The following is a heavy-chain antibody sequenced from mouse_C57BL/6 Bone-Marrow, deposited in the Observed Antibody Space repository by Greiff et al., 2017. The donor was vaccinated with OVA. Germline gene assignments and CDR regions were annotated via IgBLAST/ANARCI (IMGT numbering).Heavy chain of an antibody. CDR2: IWGVGST. CDR1: GFSLTSYG. Sequence: VQLQESGPGLVAPSQSLSITCTVSGFSLTSYGIDWVRQSPGKGLEWLGVIWGVGSTNYNSALKSRLSISKDNSKSQVFLKMNSLQTDDTAMYYCASGRGNSAWFAYWGQGTLVTVSA. V-gene: IGHV2-6*01. J-gene: IGHJ3*01. CDR3: ASGRGNSAWFAY. D-gene: IGHD2-1*01.